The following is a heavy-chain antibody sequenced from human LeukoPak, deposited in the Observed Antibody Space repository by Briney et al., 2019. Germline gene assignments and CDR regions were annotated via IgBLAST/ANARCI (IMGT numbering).Heavy chain of an antibody. CDR1: GYTFTTYN. CDR2: ISGYNGNT. Sequence: GASVKVSCKASGYTFTTYNINWVRQAPGQGLEWMGWISGYNGNTNYAQKLQGRVTMTRDMSTRTDYMELSSLRYEDTAVYYCARDVSSPSSWWFDPWGQGTLVIVSS. CDR3: ARDVSSPSSWWFDP. V-gene: IGHV1-18*01. D-gene: IGHD2-2*01. J-gene: IGHJ5*02.